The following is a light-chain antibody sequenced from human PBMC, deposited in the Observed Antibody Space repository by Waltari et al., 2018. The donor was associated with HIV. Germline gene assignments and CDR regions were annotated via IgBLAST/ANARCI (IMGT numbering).Light chain of an antibody. CDR1: QTVGSY. J-gene: IGKJ1*01. Sequence: DVDMTQSPSSLSASVGDRVTITCRASQTVGSYLTWYQKKPGKAPKVLIYAASSLESGVPSRFSGSGSGTDFTLTIDSLQPEDFATYFCHQSYSYPRTFGQGTKVEIK. CDR2: AAS. V-gene: IGKV1-39*01. CDR3: HQSYSYPRT.